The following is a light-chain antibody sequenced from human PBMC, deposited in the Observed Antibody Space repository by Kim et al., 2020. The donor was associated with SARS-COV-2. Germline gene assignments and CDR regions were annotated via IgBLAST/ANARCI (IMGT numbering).Light chain of an antibody. CDR3: QHYNGYPWT. CDR1: ESVDRW. Sequence: GDSVTITCRATESVDRWLAWYQQKPGQAPKLLIYDASTLEDGVPTRFSGSGSGTEFTLTISSLQPDDFATFYCQHYNGYPWTFGQGTKVDIK. V-gene: IGKV1-5*01. CDR2: DAS. J-gene: IGKJ1*01.